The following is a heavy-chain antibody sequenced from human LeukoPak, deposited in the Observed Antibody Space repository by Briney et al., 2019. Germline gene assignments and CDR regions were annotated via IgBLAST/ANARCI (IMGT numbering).Heavy chain of an antibody. V-gene: IGHV1-18*01. D-gene: IGHD5-18*01. Sequence: ASVKVSCKASGFTFTTYGISWVRQAPGRGLEWLGWISPETGNTNYGQNVQGRVTMTTEASTSTAYMELRSLGADDTAVYYCARGHYSYGYTGHDAFDIWGQGTMVTVSS. J-gene: IGHJ3*02. CDR2: ISPETGNT. CDR1: GFTFTTYG. CDR3: ARGHYSYGYTGHDAFDI.